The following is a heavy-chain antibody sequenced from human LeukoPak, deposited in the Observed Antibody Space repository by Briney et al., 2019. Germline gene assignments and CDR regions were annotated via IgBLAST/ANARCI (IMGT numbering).Heavy chain of an antibody. V-gene: IGHV5-51*01. D-gene: IGHD1-26*01. Sequence: GESLKISCQGSGYSFTSYWIGWVRQMPGKGLEWMGIIYPDDSDTRYSPSFQGQGTIPADKSISTAYLQWSSLKASDTAMYYCAIYSDTYYFDHWGQGTLVTVSS. CDR1: GYSFTSYW. J-gene: IGHJ4*02. CDR3: AIYSDTYYFDH. CDR2: IYPDDSDT.